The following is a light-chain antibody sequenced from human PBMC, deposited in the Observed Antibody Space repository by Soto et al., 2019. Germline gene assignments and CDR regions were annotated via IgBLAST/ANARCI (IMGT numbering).Light chain of an antibody. CDR1: QSITNW. J-gene: IGKJ1*01. CDR2: EAS. V-gene: IGKV1-5*03. Sequence: DIQMTQSPATLSASVGDSVTITCRASQSITNWLAWYQLKPGKAPKLLIHEASNLHSGVPSRFSGSGSGTDFTLTISSLQPEDFATYYCQQLNSYPPWTFGQGTKVDIK. CDR3: QQLNSYPPWT.